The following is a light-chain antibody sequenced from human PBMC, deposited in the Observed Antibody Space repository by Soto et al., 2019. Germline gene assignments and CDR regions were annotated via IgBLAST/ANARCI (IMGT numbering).Light chain of an antibody. CDR2: GAS. CDR1: QSVYSN. Sequence: EVLMTQSPATLSVSPGERVTLSCRASQSVYSNLAWYQQKPGQAPRLLIYGASTRATGLPARFNGRGSGTELTLTISRLQSEDFAGYYCQQYNSWPLTFGGGTKVEIK. J-gene: IGKJ4*01. V-gene: IGKV3-15*01. CDR3: QQYNSWPLT.